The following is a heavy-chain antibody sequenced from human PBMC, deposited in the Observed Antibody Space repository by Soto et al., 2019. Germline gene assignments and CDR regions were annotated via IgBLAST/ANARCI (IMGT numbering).Heavy chain of an antibody. D-gene: IGHD2-15*01. V-gene: IGHV3-49*04. J-gene: IGHJ5*02. CDR2: IRSSRYGATT. CDR1: GFTFHDHG. CDR3: TRAPLRCSGGSCYSADA. Sequence: GSLRLSCATSGFTFHDHGMSWVRQAPGKGLDWVGFIRSSRYGATTDYVASVKGRFFISRNDFKSIAFLQMNNLETEDTAVYYCTRAPLRCSGGSCYSADAWGQGTLVTVSS.